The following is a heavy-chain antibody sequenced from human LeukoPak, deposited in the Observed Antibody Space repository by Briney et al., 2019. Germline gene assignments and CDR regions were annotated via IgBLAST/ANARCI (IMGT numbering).Heavy chain of an antibody. D-gene: IGHD3-22*01. J-gene: IGHJ1*01. Sequence: GASVKVSCKASGGTFSSYAISWVRQAPGQGLEWMGWISAYNGNTNYAQKLQGRVTMTTDTSTSTAYMELRSLRSDDTAVYYCARDYDSSGFHFQHWGQGTLVTVSS. V-gene: IGHV1-18*01. CDR1: GGTFSSYA. CDR3: ARDYDSSGFHFQH. CDR2: ISAYNGNT.